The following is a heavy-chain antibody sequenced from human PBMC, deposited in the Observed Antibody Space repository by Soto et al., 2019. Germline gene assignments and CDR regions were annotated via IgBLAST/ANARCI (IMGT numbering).Heavy chain of an antibody. CDR3: VKGRSGYDFDY. CDR2: ISGSGSGT. CDR1: GFTFSSYF. Sequence: GGSMRLSSAASGFTFSSYFVSWVRQAPGKGLEWVSAISGSGSGTYYADSVKGRFTISRDNSKNTLYVQMNSLRAEDTAVYYCVKGRSGYDFDYWGQGTLVTVSS. J-gene: IGHJ4*02. D-gene: IGHD5-12*01. V-gene: IGHV3-23*01.